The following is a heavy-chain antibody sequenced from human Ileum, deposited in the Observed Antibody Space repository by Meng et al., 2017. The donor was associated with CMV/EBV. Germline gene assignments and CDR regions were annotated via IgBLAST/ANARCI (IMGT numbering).Heavy chain of an antibody. Sequence: CKTSGYSFVDSNINWVRQATGQGLEWMGRVNPKSGDTEYAQKFQGRITVTKDTATNTVYMELNSLTTDDTAVYYCARHSSGWSILDYWGQGALVTVSS. CDR3: ARHSSGWSILDY. D-gene: IGHD6-19*01. V-gene: IGHV1-8*03. J-gene: IGHJ4*02. CDR2: VNPKSGDT. CDR1: GYSFVDSN.